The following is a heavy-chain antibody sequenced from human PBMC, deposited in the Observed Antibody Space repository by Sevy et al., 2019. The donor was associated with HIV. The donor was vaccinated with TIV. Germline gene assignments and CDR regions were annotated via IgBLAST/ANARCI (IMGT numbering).Heavy chain of an antibody. Sequence: GGSLRLSCAASGFTFSSFAMTWVRQAPGKGLEWVSAVSGGGAGTHYADSAKGRFTISRDNSKTTLYLQMNSLRVEDTAVYYCAKGRGPDNGSYDYWGQGTLVTVSS. J-gene: IGHJ4*02. D-gene: IGHD1-26*01. CDR1: GFTFSSFA. CDR2: VSGGGAGT. CDR3: AKGRGPDNGSYDY. V-gene: IGHV3-23*01.